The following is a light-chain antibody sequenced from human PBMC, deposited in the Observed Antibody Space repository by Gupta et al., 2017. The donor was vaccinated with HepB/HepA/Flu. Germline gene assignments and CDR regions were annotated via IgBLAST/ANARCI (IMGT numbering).Light chain of an antibody. Sequence: DIPMTQSPSTLSASVGDTVTSSCRASQSISNWLAWDQQKPGKAPKLLIYKASTLESGVPSRFSGSGSVTEFTLTISSLQPDDFETYYGQQYVSWTFGQGTKVEI. CDR2: KAS. CDR3: QQYVSWT. J-gene: IGKJ1*01. CDR1: QSISNW. V-gene: IGKV1-5*03.